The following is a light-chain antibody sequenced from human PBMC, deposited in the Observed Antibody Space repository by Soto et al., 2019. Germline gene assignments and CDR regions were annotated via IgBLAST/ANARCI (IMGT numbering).Light chain of an antibody. CDR1: QAIGVC. Sequence: DIQVTQSPSSLSASLGDRVTITCRANQAIGVCLAWCQQQPGKVPKLLSYAASALQSGVPSRFSGRGSGTDFTLTISSLQPEDSATYYCQEYNRAPLTCGGGTKVEI. CDR2: AAS. V-gene: IGKV1-27*01. J-gene: IGKJ4*01. CDR3: QEYNRAPLT.